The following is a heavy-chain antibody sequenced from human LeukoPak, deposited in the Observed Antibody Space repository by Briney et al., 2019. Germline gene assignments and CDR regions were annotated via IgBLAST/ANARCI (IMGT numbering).Heavy chain of an antibody. CDR2: IYYSGST. Sequence: PSETLSLTCTVSGGSISSYYWSWLRQPPGKGLEWIGYIYYSGSTNYNPSLKSRVTISVETSKNQFSLKLSSVTAADTAVYYCARVVVVDPPYYFDYWGHRTLVTVSS. D-gene: IGHD2-21*01. J-gene: IGHJ4*01. V-gene: IGHV4-59*08. CDR1: GGSISSYY. CDR3: ARVVVVDPPYYFDY.